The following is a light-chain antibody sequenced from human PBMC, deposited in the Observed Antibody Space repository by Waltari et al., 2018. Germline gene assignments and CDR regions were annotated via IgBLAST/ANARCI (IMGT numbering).Light chain of an antibody. CDR1: RSNHGNNY. CDR2: RNN. Sequence: QSVLTQPPSASGTPGQRVTIPCSGRRSNHGNNYLYWYQQLPGTAPKLLIYRNNQRPSGVPDRFSGSKSGTSASLAISGLRSEDEADYYCAAWDDSLSGRVFGGGTKVTVL. CDR3: AAWDDSLSGRV. J-gene: IGLJ3*02. V-gene: IGLV1-47*01.